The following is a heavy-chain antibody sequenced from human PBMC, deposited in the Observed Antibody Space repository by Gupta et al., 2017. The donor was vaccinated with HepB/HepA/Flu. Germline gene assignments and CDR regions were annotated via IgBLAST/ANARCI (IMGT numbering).Heavy chain of an antibody. D-gene: IGHD3-22*01. J-gene: IGHJ4*02. CDR3: AAYSSGGGLGY. Sequence: QVQLVQSGAEVKKPGASVKVSCKASGYTFSADYMHWVRQAPGQGLEWMGRINPNSGGTNYAQKFQGRVTMTRDTSISTAYMELSRLRSDDTAVYYCAAYSSGGGLGYWGQGTLGHRLL. V-gene: IGHV1-2*06. CDR2: INPNSGGT. CDR1: GYTFSADY.